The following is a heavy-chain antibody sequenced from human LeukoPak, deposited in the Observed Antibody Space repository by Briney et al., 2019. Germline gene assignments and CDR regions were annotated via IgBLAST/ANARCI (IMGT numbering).Heavy chain of an antibody. CDR2: ISSSGGRT. V-gene: IGHV3-64D*09. CDR3: VKGRYSNSWYSSDY. Sequence: GGSLRLSCSASGFTFSSYTMHWVRQAPGKGLEYVSAISSSGGRTYYADSVRGRFTISRDNSKNTLYLQMSSLRAEDTAVYYCVKGRYSNSWYSSDYWGQGTLVTVSS. CDR1: GFTFSSYT. J-gene: IGHJ4*02. D-gene: IGHD6-13*01.